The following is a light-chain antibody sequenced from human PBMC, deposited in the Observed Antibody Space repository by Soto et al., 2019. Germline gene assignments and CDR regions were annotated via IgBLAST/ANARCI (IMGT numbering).Light chain of an antibody. CDR2: DAS. J-gene: IGKJ4*01. CDR1: QSVGSY. CDR3: QQRSNRPPLT. V-gene: IGKV3-11*01. Sequence: EIVLTQSPATLSLSPGERATLSCMASQSVGSYLAWYQQRPGQAPRLLIYDASNRATGIPARFSGSGSGTDFTLTISSLEPEDFAVFYCQQRSNRPPLTFGGGTKVEIK.